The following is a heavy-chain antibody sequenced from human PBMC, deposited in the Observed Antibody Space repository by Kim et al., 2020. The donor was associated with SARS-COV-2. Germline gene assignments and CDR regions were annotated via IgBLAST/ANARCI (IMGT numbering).Heavy chain of an antibody. Sequence: GQGFTGRFVFSLDTSVSTAYLQISSLKAEDTAVYYCARSGYSYGYHWFDPWGQGTLVTVSS. J-gene: IGHJ5*02. V-gene: IGHV7-4-1*02. D-gene: IGHD5-18*01. CDR3: ARSGYSYGYHWFDP.